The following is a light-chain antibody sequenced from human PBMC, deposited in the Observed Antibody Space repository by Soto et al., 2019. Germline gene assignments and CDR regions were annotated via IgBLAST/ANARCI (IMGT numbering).Light chain of an antibody. CDR3: CSYAGSSTPWV. J-gene: IGLJ3*02. V-gene: IGLV2-23*01. CDR2: EGS. Sequence: QSALTQPASVSGSPGQSITISCTGTSSDVGSYNLVSWYQQHPGKAPKLMIYEGSKRPSGVSNRFSGSKSGNTASLTISGLQAEDEADYYCCSYAGSSTPWVFGGGTKVTLL. CDR1: SSDVGSYNL.